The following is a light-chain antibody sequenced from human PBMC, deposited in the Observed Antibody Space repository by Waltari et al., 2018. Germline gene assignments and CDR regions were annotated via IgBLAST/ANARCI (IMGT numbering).Light chain of an antibody. J-gene: IGKJ5*01. CDR2: EAS. Sequence: DIQMTQSQSSLSASVGDRVTITCQASQDITNSLVWYQKNPGKAPKLLIFEASSLATGVPSRFRGSGSGTDCTFTSSRLQPEDVATYYCQQYHSLPTFGQGTRLEIK. CDR1: QDITNS. V-gene: IGKV1-33*01. CDR3: QQYHSLPT.